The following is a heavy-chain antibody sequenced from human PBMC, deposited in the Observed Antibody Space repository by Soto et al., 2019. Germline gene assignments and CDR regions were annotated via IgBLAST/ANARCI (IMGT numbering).Heavy chain of an antibody. Sequence: ASVKVSCKASGYIFTDYYMHWVRQAPGQELGWMGRINPNSGGTNYAQKFQGRVTMTTDTSTSTAYRELRSLRSDDTAVYYCARDPWKGIVVVPAAMWFDTWSQ. CDR2: INPNSGGT. J-gene: IGHJ5*02. CDR3: ARDPWKGIVVVPAAMWFDT. CDR1: GYIFTDYY. D-gene: IGHD2-2*01. V-gene: IGHV1-2*06.